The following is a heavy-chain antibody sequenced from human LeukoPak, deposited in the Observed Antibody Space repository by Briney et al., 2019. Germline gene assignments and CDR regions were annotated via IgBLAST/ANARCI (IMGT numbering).Heavy chain of an antibody. CDR2: IYPGDSDI. J-gene: IGHJ4*02. V-gene: IGHV5-51*01. CDR1: GYSFTNYW. Sequence: GESLKISCKGSGYSFTNYWIAWVRQMPGKGLEWMGIIYPGDSDIRYSPSFQGQVTISADRSISTAYLQWTSLKASDTAVYYCARQTSLSPYYFDSWGQGTLVIVSS. D-gene: IGHD3-16*02. CDR3: ARQTSLSPYYFDS.